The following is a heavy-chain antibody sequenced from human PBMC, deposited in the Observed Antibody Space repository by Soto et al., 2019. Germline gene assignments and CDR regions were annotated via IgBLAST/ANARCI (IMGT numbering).Heavy chain of an antibody. Sequence: EVQLVESGGGLVQPGGSLRLSCAASGFTFSSYWMPWVHQAPGKGLVWVSRINSDGSSTSYADSVKCRFTISRDNAKNTLYLQMNRLRAEDTAVYYCVRTSLVVAAATREDYWGQGTLVTVAS. D-gene: IGHD2-15*01. CDR2: INSDGSST. CDR3: VRTSLVVAAATREDY. CDR1: GFTFSSYW. J-gene: IGHJ4*02. V-gene: IGHV3-74*01.